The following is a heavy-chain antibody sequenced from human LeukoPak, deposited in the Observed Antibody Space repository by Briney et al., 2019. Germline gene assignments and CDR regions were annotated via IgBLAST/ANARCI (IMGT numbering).Heavy chain of an antibody. J-gene: IGHJ4*02. CDR1: GLTFSAYW. D-gene: IGHD6-19*01. Sequence: GGSLRLSCAASGLTFSAYWGNWARQAPGKGLEWVANIKQDGSEKNYVDSVKGRFTISRDNAENSLYLQMNSLGVEDTAVYYCVGGIGWLPDYWGQGTLVTVSS. CDR2: IKQDGSEK. V-gene: IGHV3-7*01. CDR3: VGGIGWLPDY.